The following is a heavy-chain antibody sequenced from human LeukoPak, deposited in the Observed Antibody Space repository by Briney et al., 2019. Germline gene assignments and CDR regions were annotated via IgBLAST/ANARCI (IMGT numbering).Heavy chain of an antibody. Sequence: GASVKVSCKASGGTFSNYAINWVRQAPGPGLEWMGGIIPIFGTANYAQKFQGRVTITADESTSTVYMEPNSLKSEDTAVYYCARGWDYDSGGRPTAYVYWGQGTLVTVSS. CDR2: IIPIFGTA. CDR1: GGTFSNYA. D-gene: IGHD3-22*01. J-gene: IGHJ4*02. V-gene: IGHV1-69*13. CDR3: ARGWDYDSGGRPTAYVY.